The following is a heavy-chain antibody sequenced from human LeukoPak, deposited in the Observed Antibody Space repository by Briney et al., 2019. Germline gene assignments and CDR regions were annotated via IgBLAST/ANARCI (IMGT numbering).Heavy chain of an antibody. V-gene: IGHV5-51*01. CDR1: GYDSGVSFTSHS. CDR3: ARWGTSGSYKKFDY. CDR2: IYPRDSTT. J-gene: IGHJ4*02. D-gene: IGHD1-26*01. Sequence: GESLKISCQGSGYDSGVSFTSHSIAWVRQMPGKGLEWMGIIYPRDSTTLYSPSFQGQVTISADTSIHTAYLQWISLKDSDTAMYYCARWGTSGSYKKFDYWGQGTLVTVSS.